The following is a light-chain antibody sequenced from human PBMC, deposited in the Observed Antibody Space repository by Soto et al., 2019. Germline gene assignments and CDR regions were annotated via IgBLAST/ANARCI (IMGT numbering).Light chain of an antibody. CDR1: QTVSNNY. Sequence: EIVFTQSPCTLSLSPGDRATLSCRASQTVSNNYLAWCQQKPGQAPRVIMYGASRRATGIPDRFSGGGSGTDFTLTISSLEPEDFAVYYCHQRSNWPPDTFGQGTRLEIK. CDR3: HQRSNWPPDT. J-gene: IGKJ5*01. CDR2: GAS. V-gene: IGKV3D-20*02.